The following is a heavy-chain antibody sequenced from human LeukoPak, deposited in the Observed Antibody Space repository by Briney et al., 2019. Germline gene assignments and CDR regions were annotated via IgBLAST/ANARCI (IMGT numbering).Heavy chain of an antibody. CDR1: GFTFSSYE. CDR3: ARISGSGSYLDYYYYMDV. V-gene: IGHV3-48*03. CDR2: ISSSGSTI. D-gene: IGHD1-26*01. J-gene: IGHJ6*03. Sequence: GGSLRLSCAASGFTFSSYEMNWVRQAPGKGLEWVSDISSSGSTIYYADSVKGRFTISRDNAKKSLYLQMNSLRAEDTAVYYCARISGSGSYLDYYYYMDVWGKGTTVTISS.